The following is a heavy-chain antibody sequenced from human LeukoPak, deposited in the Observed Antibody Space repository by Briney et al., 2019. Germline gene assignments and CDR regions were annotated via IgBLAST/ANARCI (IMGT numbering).Heavy chain of an antibody. J-gene: IGHJ4*02. V-gene: IGHV3-11*06. CDR2: ISYSSSYT. Sequence: GGSVTLSCAASGFTFSDYYMSWLPQARGEGREWFLYISYSSSYTKYADCVKGRFTISRENAKNSVYLQMKSLRAEDKSVYLCARVIGYCSGGSCDFDCWGQGSLVTVSS. CDR3: ARVIGYCSGGSCDFDC. D-gene: IGHD2-15*01. CDR1: GFTFSDYY.